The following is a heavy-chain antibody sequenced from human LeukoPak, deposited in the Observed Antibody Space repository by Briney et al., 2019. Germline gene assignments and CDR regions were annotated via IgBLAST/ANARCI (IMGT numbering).Heavy chain of an antibody. CDR1: GGTFSSYA. Sequence: SVKVSCKASGGTFSSYAISWVRQAPGQGLEWMGRSIPILGIANYAQKFQGRVTITADKSTSTAYMELSSLRSEDTAVYYCARGGVSIAAGNWFDPWGQGTLVTVSS. V-gene: IGHV1-69*04. D-gene: IGHD6-13*01. CDR3: ARGGVSIAAGNWFDP. CDR2: SIPILGIA. J-gene: IGHJ5*02.